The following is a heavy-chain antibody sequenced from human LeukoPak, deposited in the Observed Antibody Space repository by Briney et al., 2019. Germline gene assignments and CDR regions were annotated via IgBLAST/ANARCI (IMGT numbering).Heavy chain of an antibody. J-gene: IGHJ4*02. Sequence: NSGGSLRLSCAASGCTFSDYYMSWIRQSPGKGLEWVSYISNSGRTIKYADAVKGRFTISRDNSKNTLFLQMNSLRAEDTAVYYCAKDPLGAPYPYYFDYWGQGTLVTVSS. CDR2: ISNSGRTI. D-gene: IGHD1-26*01. CDR1: GCTFSDYY. CDR3: AKDPLGAPYPYYFDY. V-gene: IGHV3-11*01.